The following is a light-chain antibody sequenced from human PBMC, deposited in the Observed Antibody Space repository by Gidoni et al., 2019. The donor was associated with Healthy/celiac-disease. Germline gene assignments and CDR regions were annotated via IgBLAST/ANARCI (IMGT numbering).Light chain of an antibody. CDR1: SSNIGSNY. Sequence: SVLTHPPSASVTPGQRVTISCSGSSSNIGSNYVYWYQQLPGTSPKLLIYRNNQRPSGGPDRFSGSKSGTSASLAISGLRSEDEADYYCAAWDDSLSGWVFGGGTKLTVL. CDR3: AAWDDSLSGWV. CDR2: RNN. J-gene: IGLJ3*02. V-gene: IGLV1-47*01.